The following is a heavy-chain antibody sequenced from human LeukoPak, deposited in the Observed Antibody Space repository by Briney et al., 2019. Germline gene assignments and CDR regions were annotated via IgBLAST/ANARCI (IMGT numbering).Heavy chain of an antibody. Sequence: PGGSLRLSCAASGFTFSSFAMSWVRQAPGKGLEWVSSISGSGESTYYADYVKGRFTISRDNSKNTLYLQMNSLRAEDTAVYYCAKLGIVVVVAATTWFDPWGQGTLVTVSS. CDR3: AKLGIVVVVAATTWFDP. D-gene: IGHD2-15*01. V-gene: IGHV3-23*01. CDR1: GFTFSSFA. CDR2: ISGSGEST. J-gene: IGHJ5*02.